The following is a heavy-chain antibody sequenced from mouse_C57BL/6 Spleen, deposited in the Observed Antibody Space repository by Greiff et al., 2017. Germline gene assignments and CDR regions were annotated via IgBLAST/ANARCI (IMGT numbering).Heavy chain of an antibody. Sequence: EVKLMESGAELVKPGASVKLSCTASGFNIKDYYMHWVKQRTEQGLVWIGWIDPEDGETKYAPKFQAKATITADTSSNTAYLQLSSLTSEDTSVYYCARPYFYGSSFDCWGQRTTLTVSS. D-gene: IGHD1-1*01. CDR3: ARPYFYGSSFDC. CDR1: GFNIKDYY. V-gene: IGHV14-2*01. J-gene: IGHJ2*01. CDR2: IDPEDGET.